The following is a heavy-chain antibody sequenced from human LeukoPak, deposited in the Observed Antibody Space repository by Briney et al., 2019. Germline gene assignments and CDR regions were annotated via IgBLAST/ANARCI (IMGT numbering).Heavy chain of an antibody. V-gene: IGHV1-18*01. D-gene: IGHD2-8*01. J-gene: IGHJ5*02. CDR1: GYTFTSYG. Sequence: VASVKVSCKASGYTFTSYGISWVRQAPGQGLEWMGWISAYNGNTNYAQKLQGRVTMTTDTPTSTAYMELRSLRSDDTAVYYCASIGALWCFDPWGQGTLVTVSS. CDR2: ISAYNGNT. CDR3: ASIGALWCFDP.